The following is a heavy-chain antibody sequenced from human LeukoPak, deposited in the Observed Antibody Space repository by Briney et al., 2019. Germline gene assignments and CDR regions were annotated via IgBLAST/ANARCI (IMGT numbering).Heavy chain of an antibody. CDR3: AREIRPYYDFWSGYYTANYYYHGMDV. CDR1: GYTFTSYY. CDR2: INPSGGST. J-gene: IGHJ6*02. D-gene: IGHD3-3*01. V-gene: IGHV1-46*01. Sequence: ASVTVSCKASGYTFTSYYMHWVRQAPGQGLEWMGIINPSGGSTSYAQKFQGRVTMTRDTSTSTVYMELSSLRSEDTAVYYCAREIRPYYDFWSGYYTANYYYHGMDVWGQGTTVTVSS.